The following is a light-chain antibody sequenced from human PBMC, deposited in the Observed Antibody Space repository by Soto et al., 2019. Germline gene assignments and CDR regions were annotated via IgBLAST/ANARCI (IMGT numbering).Light chain of an antibody. V-gene: IGKV1-12*01. CDR2: AAS. J-gene: IGKJ3*01. CDR1: QGISHW. Sequence: DIQMTQSPSSVSASVGDRITITCRASQGISHWLAWYQQKPGRAPKLLIYAASNLQTGVPSRFSGSGSGTDFTLTITSLQAEDFATYHCQQAYNFPFTFGPGTKVDIK. CDR3: QQAYNFPFT.